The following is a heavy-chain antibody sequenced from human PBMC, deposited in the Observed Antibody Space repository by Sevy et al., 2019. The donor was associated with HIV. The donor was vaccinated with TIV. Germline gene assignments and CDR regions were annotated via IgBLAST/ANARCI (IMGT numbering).Heavy chain of an antibody. CDR3: ATGREYNERNSGYFDY. Sequence: ATVKVSCKLSGYTLTQLSMHWVGQAPGKGLEWLGSFDPEDRETIYAQKFQGRFTMTEETSTDIAYMELSSLRSEDTAVYYCATGREYNERNSGYFDYWGQGTPVTVSS. J-gene: IGHJ4*02. D-gene: IGHD1-26*01. V-gene: IGHV1-24*01. CDR2: FDPEDRET. CDR1: GYTLTQLS.